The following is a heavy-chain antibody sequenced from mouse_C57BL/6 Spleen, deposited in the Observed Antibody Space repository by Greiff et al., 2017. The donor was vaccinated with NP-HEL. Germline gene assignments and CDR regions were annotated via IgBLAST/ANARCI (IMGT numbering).Heavy chain of an antibody. J-gene: IGHJ1*03. V-gene: IGHV1-82*01. Sequence: VQLQQSGPELVKPGASVKISCKASGYAFSSSWMNWVKQRPGKGLEWIGRIYPGNGDTTYNGKFKCKTTLTADKSSSTAYMQLSSLTSEDSAVYFCARLRGGYFDVWGTGTTVTVSS. CDR2: IYPGNGDT. CDR1: GYAFSSSW. CDR3: ARLRGGYFDV. D-gene: IGHD2-12*01.